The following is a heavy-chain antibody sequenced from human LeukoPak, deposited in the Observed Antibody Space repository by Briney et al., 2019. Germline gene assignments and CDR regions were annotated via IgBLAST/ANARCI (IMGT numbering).Heavy chain of an antibody. CDR3: ARYSGTYRDY. V-gene: IGHV3-21*01. D-gene: IGHD1-26*01. Sequence: GGSLRLSCAASGFTFSNYNMNWVRQAPGKGLEWVSSISSSSTYIFYADSVKGRFAISRDNAKNSLYLQMSSLRAEGTAVYYCARYSGTYRDYWGQGTLVTVSS. CDR2: ISSSSTYI. CDR1: GFTFSNYN. J-gene: IGHJ4*02.